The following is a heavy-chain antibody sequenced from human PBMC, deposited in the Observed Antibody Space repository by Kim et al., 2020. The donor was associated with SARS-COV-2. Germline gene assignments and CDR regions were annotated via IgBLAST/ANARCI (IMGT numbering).Heavy chain of an antibody. Sequence: GGSLRLSCAAPGFTFSSYAMHWVRQAPGKGLEWVAVISYDGSNKYYADSVKGRFTISRDNSKNTLYLQMNSLRAEDTAVYYCARDRQDYGDHYFDYWGQGTLVTVSS. D-gene: IGHD4-17*01. J-gene: IGHJ4*02. CDR2: ISYDGSNK. CDR3: ARDRQDYGDHYFDY. V-gene: IGHV3-30*04. CDR1: GFTFSSYA.